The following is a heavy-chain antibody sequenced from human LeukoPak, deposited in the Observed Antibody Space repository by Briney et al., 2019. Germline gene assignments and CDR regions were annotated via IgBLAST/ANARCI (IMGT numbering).Heavy chain of an antibody. CDR1: GYTFTSYD. J-gene: IGHJ5*02. D-gene: IGHD1-1*01. V-gene: IGHV1-8*01. Sequence: GASVKVSCKASGYTFTSYDINWVRQATGQGLEWLGWMNPNSGNTGYAQKFQGRVTMTRNTSISTAYMELSSLRSEDTAVYYCARGVQGPLGDWFDPWGQGTLVTVSS. CDR3: ARGVQGPLGDWFDP. CDR2: MNPNSGNT.